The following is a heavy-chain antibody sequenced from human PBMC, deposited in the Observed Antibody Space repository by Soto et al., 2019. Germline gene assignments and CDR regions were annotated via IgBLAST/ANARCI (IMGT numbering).Heavy chain of an antibody. V-gene: IGHV4-4*02. CDR1: SGSISSSNW. Sequence: SLTCAVSSGSISSSNWWSWVRQPPGKGLEWIGEIYHSGSTNYNPSLKSRVTLSVDKSKNQFSLNLSSVTAADTAVYYCARAGGGLAAIPFAFDIWGQGTMVNVS. CDR3: ARAGGGLAAIPFAFDI. CDR2: IYHSGST. J-gene: IGHJ3*02. D-gene: IGHD2-2*02.